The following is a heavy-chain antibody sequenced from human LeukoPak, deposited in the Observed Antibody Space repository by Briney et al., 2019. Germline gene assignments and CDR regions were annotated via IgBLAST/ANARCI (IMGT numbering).Heavy chain of an antibody. V-gene: IGHV4-34*01. CDR3: ARDGGQLDY. D-gene: IGHD6-13*01. J-gene: IGHJ4*02. CDR1: GGSFSGCY. CDR2: INHSGST. Sequence: SETLSLTCAVYGGSFSGCYWSWIRQPPGKGLEWIGEINHSGSTNYNPSLKSRVTISVDTSKNQFSLKLSSVTAADTAVYYCARDGGQLDYWGQGTLVTVSS.